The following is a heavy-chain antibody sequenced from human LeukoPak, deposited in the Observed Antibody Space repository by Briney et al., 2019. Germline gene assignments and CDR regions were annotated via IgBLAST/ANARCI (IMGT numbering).Heavy chain of an antibody. J-gene: IGHJ6*03. CDR3: AKEGDYYYYYMDV. Sequence: GGSLRPSCAESGFTFSSYGMHWVRQAPGKGLEWVAFIRYDGSNKYYADSVKGRFTISRDNSKNTLYLQMNSLRAEDTAVYYCAKEGDYYYYYMDVWGKGTTVTVSS. CDR1: GFTFSSYG. V-gene: IGHV3-30*02. D-gene: IGHD1-26*01. CDR2: IRYDGSNK.